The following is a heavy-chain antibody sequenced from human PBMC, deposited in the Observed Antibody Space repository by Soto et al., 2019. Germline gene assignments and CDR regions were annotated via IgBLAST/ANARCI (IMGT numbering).Heavy chain of an antibody. Sequence: NPSETLSLTCTVSGGSISSYYWSWIRQPPGKGLEWIGYIYYSGSTNYNPSLKSRVTISVDTSKNQFSLKLSSVTAADTAVYYCARAGSYYNKNAFDIWGQGTMVTVSS. CDR3: ARAGSYYNKNAFDI. CDR1: GGSISSYY. V-gene: IGHV4-59*01. D-gene: IGHD3-10*01. J-gene: IGHJ3*02. CDR2: IYYSGST.